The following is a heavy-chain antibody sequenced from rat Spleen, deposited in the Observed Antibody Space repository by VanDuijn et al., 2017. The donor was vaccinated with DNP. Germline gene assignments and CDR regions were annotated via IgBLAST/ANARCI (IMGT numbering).Heavy chain of an antibody. V-gene: IGHV2-41*01. D-gene: IGHD1-3*01. CDR1: GFSLTSYN. J-gene: IGHJ4*01. CDR2: IWNSGGT. CDR3: ASTLVNYGTYGYYAMDA. Sequence: QVQLKESGPGLVQPSQTLSLTCTVAGFSLTSYNVHWVRQPPGKGLEWMGLIWNSGGTRYNAVFKSRLSISKDTSKSQVFLKMNSLQTEDTATYYCASTLVNYGTYGYYAMDAWGQGTSVTVSS.